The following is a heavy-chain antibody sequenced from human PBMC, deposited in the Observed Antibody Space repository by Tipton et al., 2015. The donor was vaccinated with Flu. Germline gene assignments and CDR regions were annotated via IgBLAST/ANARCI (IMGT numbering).Heavy chain of an antibody. J-gene: IGHJ4*02. CDR1: GGSISSYY. V-gene: IGHV4-59*08. D-gene: IGHD3-10*01. Sequence: TLSLTCTVSGGSISSYYWSWIRQPPGKGLEWIGHIYYSGSTNYNPSLKSRVTISVDTSKNQFSLKLSSVTAADTAVYYCARTPMVRGVIMPPDYWGQGTLVTVSS. CDR3: ARTPMVRGVIMPPDY. CDR2: IYYSGST.